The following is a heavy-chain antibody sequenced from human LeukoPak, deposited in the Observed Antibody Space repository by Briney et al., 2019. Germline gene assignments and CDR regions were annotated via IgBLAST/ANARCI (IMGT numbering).Heavy chain of an antibody. Sequence: GGSLRLSCAASGFTFSSYWMSWVRQAPGKGLEWVANIKQDGSEKYYVDSVKGRFTISRDNAKNSLYLQMNSLRAEDTAVYYCARRRGYSYRDAFDIWGQGTMVTVSS. V-gene: IGHV3-7*01. D-gene: IGHD5-18*01. CDR2: IKQDGSEK. CDR1: GFTFSSYW. J-gene: IGHJ3*02. CDR3: ARRRGYSYRDAFDI.